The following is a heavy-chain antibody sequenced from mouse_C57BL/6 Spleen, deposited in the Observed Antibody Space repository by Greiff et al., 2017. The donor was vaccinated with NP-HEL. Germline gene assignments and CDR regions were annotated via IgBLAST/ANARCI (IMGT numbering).Heavy chain of an antibody. CDR2: IHPNSGST. V-gene: IGHV1-64*01. Sequence: QVQLKESGAELVKPGASVKLSCKASGYTFTSYWMHWVKQRPGQGLEWIGMIHPNSGSTNYNEKFKSKATLTVDKSSSTAYMQLSSLTSEDSAVYYCARSSYGSSYGGYFDVWGTGTTVTVSS. J-gene: IGHJ1*03. D-gene: IGHD1-1*01. CDR3: ARSSYGSSYGGYFDV. CDR1: GYTFTSYW.